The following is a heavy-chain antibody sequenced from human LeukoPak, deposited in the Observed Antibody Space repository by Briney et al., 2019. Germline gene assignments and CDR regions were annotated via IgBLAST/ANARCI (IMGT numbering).Heavy chain of an antibody. D-gene: IGHD2/OR15-2a*01. CDR1: GNYC. CDR2: INSDGSWT. Sequence: GGSLRLSCAASGNYCMHWVRQAPGKGLVWVSHINSDGSWTGYADSVKGRFTISKDNAKNTVYLQMNNLRAEDTAVYYCVSLYETYWGRGTLVTVSS. J-gene: IGHJ4*02. V-gene: IGHV3-74*01. CDR3: VSLYETY.